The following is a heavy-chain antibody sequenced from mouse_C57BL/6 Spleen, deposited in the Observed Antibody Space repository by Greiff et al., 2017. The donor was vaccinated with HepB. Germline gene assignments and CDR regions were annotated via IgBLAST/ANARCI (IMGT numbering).Heavy chain of an antibody. D-gene: IGHD3-2*02. CDR3: ARSGEQRRLRDCMDY. J-gene: IGHJ4*01. CDR2: IHPNSGST. V-gene: IGHV1-64*01. CDR1: GYTFTSYW. Sequence: QVQLQQPGAELVKPGASVKLSCKASGYTFTSYWMHWVKQRPGQGLEWIGMIHPNSGSTNYNEKFKSKATLTVDKSSSTAYMQLSSLTSEDSAVYYCARSGEQRRLRDCMDYWGQGTSVTVSA.